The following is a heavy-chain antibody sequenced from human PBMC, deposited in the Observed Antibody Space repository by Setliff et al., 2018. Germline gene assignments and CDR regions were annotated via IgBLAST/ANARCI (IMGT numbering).Heavy chain of an antibody. CDR3: ARLAGGAGGFYYYYYYMDV. CDR2: IYYSGST. Sequence: PSETLSLTCTVSGGSISSSSYSWGWIRQPPGKGLEWTGSIYYSGSTYYNPSLKSRVTISVDTSKNQFSLKLRPVTAADTAVYYCARLAGGAGGFYYYYYYMDVGGKGATVTVSS. V-gene: IGHV4-39*01. CDR1: GGSISSSSYS. J-gene: IGHJ6*03. D-gene: IGHD6-13*01.